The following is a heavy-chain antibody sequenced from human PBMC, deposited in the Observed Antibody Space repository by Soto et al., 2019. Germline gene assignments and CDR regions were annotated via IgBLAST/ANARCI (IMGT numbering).Heavy chain of an antibody. J-gene: IGHJ5*02. CDR2: ISYDGSNK. CDR1: GFTFSSYA. Sequence: QVQLVESGGGVVQPGRSLRLSCAASGFTFSSYAMHWVRHAPGKGLEWVAVISYDGSNKYYADSVKGRFTISRDNSKNTMYLQMNSLRAEDTAVYYCARDEGYCSGGSCHGWFDPWGQGTLVTVSS. CDR3: ARDEGYCSGGSCHGWFDP. D-gene: IGHD2-15*01. V-gene: IGHV3-30-3*01.